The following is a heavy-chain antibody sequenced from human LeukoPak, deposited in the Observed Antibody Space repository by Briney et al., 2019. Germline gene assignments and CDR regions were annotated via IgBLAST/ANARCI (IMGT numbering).Heavy chain of an antibody. Sequence: SVKVSCKASGGTFSSYAISWVRQAPGQGLEWMGRIIPILGIANYAQKFRARVTISADQATSTAYMELSSLRSEDTAVYYCAGSVGYNYYYWGQGTLVTVSS. CDR2: IIPILGIA. V-gene: IGHV1-69*04. CDR3: AGSVGYNYYY. D-gene: IGHD5-24*01. CDR1: GGTFSSYA. J-gene: IGHJ4*02.